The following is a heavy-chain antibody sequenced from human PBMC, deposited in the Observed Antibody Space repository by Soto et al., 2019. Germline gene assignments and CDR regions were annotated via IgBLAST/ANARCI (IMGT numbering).Heavy chain of an antibody. Sequence: GESLKISCKGSGYSFTNYWIGWVRQMPGKGLEWMGIIYPGDSDIRFSPSFQGQVTISADKSINTAYLQWSSLMASDTAMYYCARTSHYDSSGYYDAFDVWGQGTMVTVSS. J-gene: IGHJ3*01. CDR1: GYSFTNYW. V-gene: IGHV5-51*01. D-gene: IGHD3-22*01. CDR2: IYPGDSDI. CDR3: ARTSHYDSSGYYDAFDV.